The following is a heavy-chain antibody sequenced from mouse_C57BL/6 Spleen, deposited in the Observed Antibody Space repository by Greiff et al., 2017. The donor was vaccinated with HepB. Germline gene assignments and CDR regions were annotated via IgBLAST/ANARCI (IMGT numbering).Heavy chain of an antibody. V-gene: IGHV1-76*01. CDR2: IYPGSGNT. J-gene: IGHJ3*01. CDR3: ARRGYDEGFAY. Sequence: QVHVKQSGAELVRPGASVKLSCKASGYTFTDYYINWVKQRPGQGLEWIARIYPGSGNTYYNEKFKGKATLTAEKSSSTAYMQLSSLTSEDSAVYFCARRGYDEGFAYWGQGTLVTVSA. CDR1: GYTFTDYY. D-gene: IGHD2-2*01.